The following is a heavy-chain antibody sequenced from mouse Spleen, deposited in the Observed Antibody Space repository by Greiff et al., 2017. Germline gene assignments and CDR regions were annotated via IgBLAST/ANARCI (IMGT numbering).Heavy chain of an antibody. J-gene: IGHJ2*01. CDR1: GYTFTSYW. CDR2: IDPSDSYT. CDR3: ARRLNWDEDY. V-gene: IGHV1-50*01. Sequence: QVQLQQPGAELVKPGASVKLSCKASGYTFTSYWMQWVKQRPGQGLEWIGEIDPSDSYTNYNQKFKGKATLTVDTSSSTAYMQLSSLTSEDSAVYYCARRLNWDEDYWGQGTTLTVSS. D-gene: IGHD4-1*02.